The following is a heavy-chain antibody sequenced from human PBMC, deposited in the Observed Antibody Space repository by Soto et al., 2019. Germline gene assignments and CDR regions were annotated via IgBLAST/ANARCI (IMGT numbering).Heavy chain of an antibody. CDR2: IRGSGGST. Sequence: GGSLRLSCAASGFTFSSYAMSWVRQAPGKGLEWVSAIRGSGGSTYYADSVKGRFTISRDNSKNTLYLQMNSLRAEDTAVYYCAKHSIRIAAAGYFDYWGQGTLVTVSS. CDR1: GFTFSSYA. D-gene: IGHD6-13*01. V-gene: IGHV3-23*01. CDR3: AKHSIRIAAAGYFDY. J-gene: IGHJ4*02.